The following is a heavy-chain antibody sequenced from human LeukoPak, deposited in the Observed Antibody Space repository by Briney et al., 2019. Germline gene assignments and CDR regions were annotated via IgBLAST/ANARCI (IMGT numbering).Heavy chain of an antibody. V-gene: IGHV1-2*02. J-gene: IGHJ4*02. CDR2: INPNSGGT. D-gene: IGHD3-10*01. Sequence: ASVKVSCKASGYTFTGYYMHWVRQAPGQGLEWMGWINPNSGGTNYAQKFQGRVTMTRDTSISTAYMELTRLRSDDTAVYYCAKWVFLGESGYFDCWGQGTLVTVSS. CDR1: GYTFTGYY. CDR3: AKWVFLGESGYFDC.